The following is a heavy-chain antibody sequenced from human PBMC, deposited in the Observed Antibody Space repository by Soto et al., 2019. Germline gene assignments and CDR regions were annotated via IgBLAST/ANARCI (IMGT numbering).Heavy chain of an antibody. CDR1: GFTFSSYA. D-gene: IGHD5-12*01. V-gene: IGHV3-30-3*01. Sequence: QVQLVESGGGVVQPGRSLRLSCAASGFTFSSYAMHWVRQAPGKGLEWVAVISYDGSNKYYADSVKGRFTISRDNSKNTLYLQMNSLRAEDTAVYYCARDSEGDGYHCRFDPWGQGTLVTVSS. CDR2: ISYDGSNK. J-gene: IGHJ5*02. CDR3: ARDSEGDGYHCRFDP.